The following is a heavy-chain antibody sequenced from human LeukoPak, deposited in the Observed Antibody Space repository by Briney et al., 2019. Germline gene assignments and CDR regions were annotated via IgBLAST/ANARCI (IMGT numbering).Heavy chain of an antibody. CDR2: INPNSGGT. CDR3: ARADAFDI. J-gene: IGHJ3*02. CDR1: GYTFTSYD. V-gene: IGHV1-2*02. Sequence: ASVKVSCKASGYTFTSYDINWVRQATGQGLEWMGWINPNSGGTNYAQKFQGRVTMTRDTSISTAYMELSRLRSDDTAVYYCARADAFDIWGQGTMVTVSS.